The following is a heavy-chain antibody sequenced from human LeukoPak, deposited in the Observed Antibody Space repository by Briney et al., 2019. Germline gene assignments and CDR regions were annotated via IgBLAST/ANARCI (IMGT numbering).Heavy chain of an antibody. CDR2: IYTSGST. Sequence: PSQTLSLTCTVSGGSISSGSYYWSWIRQPAGKGLEWIGRIYTSGSTNYNPSLKSRVTISVDTSKNQFSLKLSSVTAADTAVYYCAREPADTAMVFYYYYYMDVWGKGTTVTVSS. V-gene: IGHV4-61*02. D-gene: IGHD5-18*01. CDR1: GGSISSGSYY. J-gene: IGHJ6*03. CDR3: AREPADTAMVFYYYYYMDV.